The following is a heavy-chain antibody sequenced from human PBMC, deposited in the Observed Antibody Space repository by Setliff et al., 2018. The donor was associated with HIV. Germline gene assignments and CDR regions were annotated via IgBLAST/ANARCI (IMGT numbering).Heavy chain of an antibody. CDR1: GGSFSAYY. CDR2: INHSGTT. Sequence: SETLSLTCAVFGGSFSAYYWNWIRQTPGKGLEWMGEINHSGTTNYNPSLNSRVTISVDTSNKRFSLTLRSATAADTAPYYCARRERYCSGTTCYRYFQHWGQGTLVTVSS. J-gene: IGHJ1*01. D-gene: IGHD2-2*01. CDR3: ARRERYCSGTTCYRYFQH. V-gene: IGHV4-34*01.